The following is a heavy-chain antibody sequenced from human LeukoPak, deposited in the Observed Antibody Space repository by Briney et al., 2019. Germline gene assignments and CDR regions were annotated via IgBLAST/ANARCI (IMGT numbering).Heavy chain of an antibody. CDR2: ITSDGSST. CDR1: GFTFSSYW. D-gene: IGHD3-9*01. J-gene: IGHJ4*02. CDR3: ARGGRSTYFDWSPDY. Sequence: GGSLRLSCAASGFTFSSYWMHWVRQAPGKGLVWVSRITSDGSSTSYADSVKGRFTISRDNAKNTLYLQMNSLRAEDTAVYYCARGGRSTYFDWSPDYWGQGTLVTVSS. V-gene: IGHV3-74*01.